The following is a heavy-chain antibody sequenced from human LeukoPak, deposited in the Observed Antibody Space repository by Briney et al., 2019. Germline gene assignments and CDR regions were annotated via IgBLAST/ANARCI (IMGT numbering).Heavy chain of an antibody. V-gene: IGHV3-7*03. CDR2: INQGGSEK. J-gene: IGHJ4*02. CDR3: ARLVVPPGNRGWYYEH. CDR1: GFIFSNYW. D-gene: IGHD2-2*01. Sequence: PGGSLRLSCAASGFIFSNYWMSWVRQCPGEGLEWVANINQGGSEKYYVDSVKGRFTISRDNAKNSLDLQMNSLRVEDTAIYYCARLVVPPGNRGWYYEHWGQGTLVTVSS.